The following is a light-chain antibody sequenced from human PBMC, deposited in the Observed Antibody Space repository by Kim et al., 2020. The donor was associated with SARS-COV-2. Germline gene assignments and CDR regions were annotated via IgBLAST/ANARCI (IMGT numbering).Light chain of an antibody. CDR2: EHN. V-gene: IGLV6-57*02. Sequence: KTVTISCTGSSGSIASHYVQWYQQRPGSAPTPVIYEHNQRPSGVPDRFSGSIDSSSNSASLTISGLKTEDEADYYCQSYDSSDHVVFGGGTQLTVL. J-gene: IGLJ2*01. CDR1: SGSIASHY. CDR3: QSYDSSDHVV.